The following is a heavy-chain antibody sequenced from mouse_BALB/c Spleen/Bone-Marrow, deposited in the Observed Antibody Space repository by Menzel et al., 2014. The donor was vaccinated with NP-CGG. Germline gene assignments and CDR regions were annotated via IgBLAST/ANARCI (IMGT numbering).Heavy chain of an antibody. CDR1: GFNIEDTY. Sequence: EVKLVDSGAELVKPGASVKLSCTASGFNIEDTYMHWVKQRPEQGLEWIGRIDPANGNTKYDPKFQGKATITADTSSNTAYLQLSSLTSEDTAVYYCAEIATAAYYVMDYWGQGTSVTVSS. V-gene: IGHV14-3*02. CDR3: AEIATAAYYVMDY. J-gene: IGHJ4*01. CDR2: IDPANGNT. D-gene: IGHD1-2*01.